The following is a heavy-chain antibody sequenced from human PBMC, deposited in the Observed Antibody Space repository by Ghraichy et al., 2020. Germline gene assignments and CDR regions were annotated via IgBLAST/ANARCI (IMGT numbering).Heavy chain of an antibody. V-gene: IGHV3-30*18. CDR2: ISFDGSKK. D-gene: IGHD3-10*01. J-gene: IGHJ6*02. CDR1: GFTFSKYG. Sequence: GGSLRLSCAASGFTFSKYGMHWVRQAPGKGLEWVAVISFDGSKKYYADSVKGRFTISRDNSKNTLYLQVNSLRAEDTAVYYCAKTQWGSGYGLDVWGQGTTVTVSS. CDR3: AKTQWGSGYGLDV.